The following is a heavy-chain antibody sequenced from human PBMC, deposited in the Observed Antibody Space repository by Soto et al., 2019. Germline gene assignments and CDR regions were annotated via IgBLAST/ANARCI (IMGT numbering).Heavy chain of an antibody. CDR1: GFTFSSYS. J-gene: IGHJ5*02. D-gene: IGHD3-22*01. CDR2: ISGSGATI. V-gene: IGHV3-48*02. CDR3: VREDYYYDSSGYVKWFDT. Sequence: PGGSLRLSCAASGFTFSSYSMNWVRQAPGKGLEWVSNISGSGATIYYADSVKGRFTISRDNAKNSLYLQMNSLGDEDTAVYYCVREDYYYDSSGYVKWFDTWGQGTLVTVSS.